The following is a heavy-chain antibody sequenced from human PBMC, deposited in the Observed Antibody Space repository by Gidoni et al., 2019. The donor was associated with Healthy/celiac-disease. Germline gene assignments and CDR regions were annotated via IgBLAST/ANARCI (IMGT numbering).Heavy chain of an antibody. D-gene: IGHD6-19*01. V-gene: IGHV1-58*01. CDR2: IVVGSGNT. CDR1: GFTFTSSA. Sequence: QMQLVQSGPEVKKPGTSVKVSCKASGFTFTSSAVQGVRQARGQRLEWIGWIVVGSGNTNYEQKFQERVTITRDMSTSKAYMELSSLRAEDTAVYYCAADGKLDPRAVYGMDVWGQGTTVTVSS. J-gene: IGHJ6*02. CDR3: AADGKLDPRAVYGMDV.